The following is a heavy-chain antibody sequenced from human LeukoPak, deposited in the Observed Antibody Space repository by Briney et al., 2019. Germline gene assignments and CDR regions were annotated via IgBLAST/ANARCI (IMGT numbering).Heavy chain of an antibody. V-gene: IGHV3-15*01. Sequence: PGGSLRLSCAASGFTFSDYYMSWSRQAPGNGLESGGRIKSKTDGGTADYTAPVKGRFTISRDDSENTLYLQMNSLKTEDTAVYYCSTQSIPFAYWGQGTLVTVSS. CDR3: STQSIPFAY. J-gene: IGHJ4*02. CDR2: IKSKTDGGTA. CDR1: GFTFSDYY.